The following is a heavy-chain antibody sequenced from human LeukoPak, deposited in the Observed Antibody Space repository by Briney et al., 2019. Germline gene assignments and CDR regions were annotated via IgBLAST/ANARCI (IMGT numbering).Heavy chain of an antibody. Sequence: PGGSLRLSCAASGFTFSSFGMHWVRQAPGKGLEWVAVIWYDGGNKNYADSVKGRFTISRDNSKNTLYLQMNSLRAEDTAVYYCARDRGGSSDAFDIWGQGTMVTVSS. CDR3: ARDRGGSSDAFDI. V-gene: IGHV3-33*01. CDR2: IWYDGGNK. J-gene: IGHJ3*02. D-gene: IGHD2-2*01. CDR1: GFTFSSFG.